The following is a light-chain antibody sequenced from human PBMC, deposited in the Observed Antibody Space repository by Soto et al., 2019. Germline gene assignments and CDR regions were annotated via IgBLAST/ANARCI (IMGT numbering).Light chain of an antibody. Sequence: DIQFTQSPSVLSASVRDTVTITGRASQALGNYLAWYQQTKGQAPDILIYSASTLPSGVPSRFRGSGSETEFSLTIRALQPEDFATYYCQQLSRYPLTFGGGTKVDIK. V-gene: IGKV1-9*01. CDR1: QALGNY. CDR2: SAS. J-gene: IGKJ4*01. CDR3: QQLSRYPLT.